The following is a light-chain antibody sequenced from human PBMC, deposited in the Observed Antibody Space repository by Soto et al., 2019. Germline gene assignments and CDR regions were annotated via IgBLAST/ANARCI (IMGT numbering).Light chain of an antibody. V-gene: IGKV1-5*01. Sequence: DIQMTQSPSTLSASVGDRVTITCRASQSISSWLAWYQQKPGKAPKLLIYDASSLESGVPSRFSGSGSGAEFTLTISSLQPDDFAVYYCQQYNNWPPLTFGQGTRLEI. CDR3: QQYNNWPPLT. CDR1: QSISSW. CDR2: DAS. J-gene: IGKJ5*01.